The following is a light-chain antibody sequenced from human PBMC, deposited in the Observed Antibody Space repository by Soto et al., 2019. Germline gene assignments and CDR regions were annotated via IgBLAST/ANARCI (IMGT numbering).Light chain of an antibody. J-gene: IGLJ1*01. Sequence: QSALTQPASVSGSPGQSITISCTGTGSDVGGYILVSWYQQHPGKAPKLIIYEVNKRPSGVPDRFSGSKSGNTASLTVSGLLAEDEADYYCSSYAGSSNVFGTGTKLTVL. CDR3: SSYAGSSNV. V-gene: IGLV2-14*02. CDR1: GSDVGGYIL. CDR2: EVN.